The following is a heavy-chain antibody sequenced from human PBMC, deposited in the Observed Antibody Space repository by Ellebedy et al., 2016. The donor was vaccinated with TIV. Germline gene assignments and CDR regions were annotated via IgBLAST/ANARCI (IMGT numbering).Heavy chain of an antibody. CDR2: IYPGDYDT. V-gene: IGHV5-51*01. CDR3: ARVGSWNEYDY. J-gene: IGHJ4*02. D-gene: IGHD1-1*01. Sequence: GESLKISCKDSGNSFSSSWIGWARQMPGKGLEWMAMIYPGDYDTRYSPSFRGQVTISADRSSSTAFLHWSSLKASDTAMYYCARVGSWNEYDYWGQGTRVTVSS. CDR1: GNSFSSSW.